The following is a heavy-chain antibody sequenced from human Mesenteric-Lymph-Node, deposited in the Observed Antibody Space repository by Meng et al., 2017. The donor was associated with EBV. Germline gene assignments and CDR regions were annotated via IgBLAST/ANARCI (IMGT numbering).Heavy chain of an antibody. V-gene: IGHV3-21*01. Sequence: EVQLVESGGGLVKPGGSLRLSWATSGFTFNTYTMNWVRQAPGKGLEWVSSISTTSTYIYYADSVKGRFTISRDNAKNSLYLQMSSLRAEDTAVYYCARGYRTSDWYSYDYWGRGTLVTVSS. CDR1: GFTFNTYT. CDR2: ISTTSTYI. D-gene: IGHD6-19*01. J-gene: IGHJ4*01. CDR3: ARGYRTSDWYSYDY.